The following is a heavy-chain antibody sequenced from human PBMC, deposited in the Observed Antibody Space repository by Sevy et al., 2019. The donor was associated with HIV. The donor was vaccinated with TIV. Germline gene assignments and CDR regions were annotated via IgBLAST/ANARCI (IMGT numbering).Heavy chain of an antibody. J-gene: IGHJ4*02. CDR2: IRRNSHEPYAGAT. CDR3: TRALATADTPEYYFDY. D-gene: IGHD5-12*01. Sequence: GGSLRLSCTSSGFTFGDYAMSWFRQAPGKGLEWVAFIRRNSHEPYAGATEYAPSVKGRFTISRDDSKSFAYLQMNSLKTEETAVYYCTRALATADTPEYYFDYWGQGILVTVSS. V-gene: IGHV3-49*03. CDR1: GFTFGDYA.